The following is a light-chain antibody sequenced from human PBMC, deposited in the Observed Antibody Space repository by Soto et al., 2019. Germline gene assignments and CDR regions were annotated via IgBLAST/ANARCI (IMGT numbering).Light chain of an antibody. CDR1: QSVSSY. CDR2: DAS. Sequence: IVLTQSPATLSLSPGERATLSCRASQSVSSYLAWYQQKPGQAPRLLIYDASNRATGIPARFSGSGSGTDFTLTISSLEPEDFAVYYCQQRSNWRRFXQGAKVDIK. J-gene: IGKJ1*01. V-gene: IGKV3-11*01. CDR3: QQRSNWRR.